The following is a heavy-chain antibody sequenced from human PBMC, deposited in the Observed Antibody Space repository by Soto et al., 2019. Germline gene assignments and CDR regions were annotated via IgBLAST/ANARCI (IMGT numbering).Heavy chain of an antibody. D-gene: IGHD3-22*01. CDR3: AKDRVIQVPHYYDSSGYPGAY. CDR1: GFAFTSHA. V-gene: IGHV3-30*04. Sequence: GGSLILSCAASGFAFTSHALHWVRQAPGKGLGWLAVISYDGSNKYYSDSVKGRFTISKDNSNNTLYLQMNRLRAEDTAVYYCAKDRVIQVPHYYDSSGYPGAYWGQGTLVTVSA. J-gene: IGHJ4*02. CDR2: ISYDGSNK.